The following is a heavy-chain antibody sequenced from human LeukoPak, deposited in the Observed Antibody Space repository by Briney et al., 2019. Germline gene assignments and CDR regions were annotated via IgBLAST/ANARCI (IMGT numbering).Heavy chain of an antibody. CDR1: GFTFSSYS. V-gene: IGHV3-48*04. Sequence: GGSLRLSCAASGFTFSSYSMNWVRQAPGKGLEWVSYISSSSTIYYADSVKGRFTISRDNAKNSLYLQMNSLRAEDTAVYYCARPAVGARFDYWGQGTLVTVSS. J-gene: IGHJ4*02. CDR3: ARPAVGARFDY. CDR2: ISSSSTI. D-gene: IGHD1-26*01.